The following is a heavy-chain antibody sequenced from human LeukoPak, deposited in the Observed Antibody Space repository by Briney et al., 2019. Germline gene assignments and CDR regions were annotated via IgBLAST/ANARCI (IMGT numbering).Heavy chain of an antibody. J-gene: IGHJ4*02. CDR3: ARDFGGADSW. Sequence: GGSLRLSCAASGFTFSNYWMSWVRQAPGKGLEWVANIKQDGSEKCYVDSVKGRFTISRDNAKNSLYLQMNSLRAEDTAVYYCARDFGGADSWWGQGTLVTVSS. CDR2: IKQDGSEK. D-gene: IGHD3-10*01. V-gene: IGHV3-7*01. CDR1: GFTFSNYW.